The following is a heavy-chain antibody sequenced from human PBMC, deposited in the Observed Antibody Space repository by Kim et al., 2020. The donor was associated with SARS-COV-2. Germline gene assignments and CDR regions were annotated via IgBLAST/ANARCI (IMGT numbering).Heavy chain of an antibody. V-gene: IGHV3-33*06. J-gene: IGHJ6*04. CDR2: IWYDGSNK. CDR3: AKGEWFGELEDTDYYYYGMVV. CDR1: GFTFSSYG. D-gene: IGHD3-10*01. Sequence: GGSLRLSCAASGFTFSSYGMHWVRQAPGKGLEWEAVIWYDGSNKYYADSVKGRFTISRDNSKNTLYLQMNSLRAEDTAVYYCAKGEWFGELEDTDYYYYGMVVWGEGTTVTVSS.